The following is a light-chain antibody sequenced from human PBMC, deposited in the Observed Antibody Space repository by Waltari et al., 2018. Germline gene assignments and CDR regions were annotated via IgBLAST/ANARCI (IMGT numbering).Light chain of an antibody. Sequence: QTARITCSGDALPTKYAYWYQKRSGQAPVLVIYEDTKRPSGIPARFSGSSSGTLATLTITGAQVEDEADYYCSSYTSSSTVFGTGTKVTVL. CDR1: ALPTKY. CDR2: EDT. J-gene: IGLJ1*01. V-gene: IGLV3-10*01. CDR3: SSYTSSSTV.